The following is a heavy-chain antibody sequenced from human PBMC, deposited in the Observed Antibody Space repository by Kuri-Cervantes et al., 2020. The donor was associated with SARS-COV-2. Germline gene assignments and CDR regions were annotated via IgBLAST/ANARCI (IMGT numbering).Heavy chain of an antibody. J-gene: IGHJ4*02. D-gene: IGHD6-13*01. V-gene: IGHV3-11*01. Sequence: SLKISCSTSGFIFSDYYMSWIRPAPGKGLELVSYISSSGSTMYYADSLNGRFTVSRDNAKNSVSLQMNSLRAEDTAVYYCARALYSSSGPDYWGQGTLVTVSS. CDR1: GFIFSDYY. CDR2: ISSSGSTM. CDR3: ARALYSSSGPDY.